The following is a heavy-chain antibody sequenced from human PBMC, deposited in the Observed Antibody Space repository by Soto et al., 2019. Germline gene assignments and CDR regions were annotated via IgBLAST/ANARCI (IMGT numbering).Heavy chain of an antibody. CDR1: GFSFTTYW. CDR3: ARPVCSSTTCYYGMDV. Sequence: PGESLKISCKGSGFSFTTYWISWVRQMPGKGLEWMGRIDPSDSYTNYSPSFQGHVTISADKSINTAYLQWSSLKASDTAIYYCARPVCSSTTCYYGMDVWGQGTAVTVSS. CDR2: IDPSDSYT. V-gene: IGHV5-10-1*01. D-gene: IGHD2-2*01. J-gene: IGHJ6*02.